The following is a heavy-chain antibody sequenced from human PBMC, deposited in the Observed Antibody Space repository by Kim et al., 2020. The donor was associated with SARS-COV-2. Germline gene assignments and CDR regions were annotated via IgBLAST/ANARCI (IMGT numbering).Heavy chain of an antibody. Sequence: ADSVKGRFTISRDNAKNSLYLQMNSLRDEDTAVYYCAREGGSGSSDAFDIWGQGTMVTVSS. D-gene: IGHD1-26*01. V-gene: IGHV3-48*02. J-gene: IGHJ3*02. CDR3: AREGGSGSSDAFDI.